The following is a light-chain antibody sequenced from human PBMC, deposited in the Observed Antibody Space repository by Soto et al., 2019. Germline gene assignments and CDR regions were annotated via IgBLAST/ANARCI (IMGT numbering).Light chain of an antibody. CDR2: DAS. V-gene: IGKV3-11*01. J-gene: IGKJ5*01. Sequence: EIVLTQSPATLSLSPGERATLSCRASQSVSTYLAWYQQRPGQAPRLLIYDASYSATDIPPRFSGSGSGTDFTLTISSLEPEDFAVYYGQQRRSWPPTITFGQGTRLDIK. CDR1: QSVSTY. CDR3: QQRRSWPPTIT.